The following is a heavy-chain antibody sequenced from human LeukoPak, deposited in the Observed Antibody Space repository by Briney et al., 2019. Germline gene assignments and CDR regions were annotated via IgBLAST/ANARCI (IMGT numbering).Heavy chain of an antibody. CDR3: ARDFRGYYDFWSGPRYFDL. CDR2: IYTSGST. CDR1: GGSISSYY. J-gene: IGHJ2*01. V-gene: IGHV4-4*07. D-gene: IGHD3-3*01. Sequence: PSETLSLTCTVSGGSISSYYWSWIRQPAGKGLEWIGRIYTSGSTNYNPSLKSRVTISVDTSKNQFSLKLSSVTAADTAVYYCARDFRGYYDFWSGPRYFDLWGRGTLVTVSS.